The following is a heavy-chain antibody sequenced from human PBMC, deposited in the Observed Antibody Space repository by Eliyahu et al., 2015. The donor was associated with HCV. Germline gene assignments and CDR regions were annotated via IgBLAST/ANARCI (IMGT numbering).Heavy chain of an antibody. J-gene: IGHJ5*02. D-gene: IGHD6-19*01. CDR2: IHYGGST. V-gene: IGHV4-59*01. CDR3: ASGGGGIAVTGTGGWFDP. Sequence: QVQLQESGPGLVXPSETLSLTCTVXGGSXTTYYWSWIRQPPGKGLDWIGXIHYGGSTNYNPXLKSRVTISIDTSKNQFSLNLTSVTAADTAMYYCASGGGGIAVTGTGGWFDPWGQGTLVTVSS. CDR1: GGSXTTYY.